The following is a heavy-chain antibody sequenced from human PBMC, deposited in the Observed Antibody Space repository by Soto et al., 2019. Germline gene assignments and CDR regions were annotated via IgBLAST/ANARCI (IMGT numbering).Heavy chain of an antibody. V-gene: IGHV4-59*11. CDR1: GDSIRSHY. CDR2: ISYSGST. CDR3: AKSYSYDGEGFYQLDS. J-gene: IGHJ4*02. Sequence: SETLSLTCTVSGDSIRSHYLSWIRPPPGKGLEWIGYISYSGSTNYTPSLRSRVTMSVDTSKNHFSLKLSSVNAADTAMYYCAKSYSYDGEGFYQLDSWCQGILVTVSS. D-gene: IGHD3-22*01.